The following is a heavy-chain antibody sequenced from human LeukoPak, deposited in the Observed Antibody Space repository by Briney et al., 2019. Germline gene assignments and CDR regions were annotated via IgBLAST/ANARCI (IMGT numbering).Heavy chain of an antibody. CDR1: GYTFTRYL. J-gene: IGHJ3*01. CDR3: ARGPGGAFDF. V-gene: IGHV3-48*01. Sequence: GASVKVSCKASGYTFTRYLIHWVRQAPGKGLEWVSYISSSSSTIYYADSVKGRFTISRDNAKNSLYLQINTLRAEDTAVYYCARGPGGAFDFWGQGAMVTVSS. D-gene: IGHD1-1*01. CDR2: ISSSSSTI.